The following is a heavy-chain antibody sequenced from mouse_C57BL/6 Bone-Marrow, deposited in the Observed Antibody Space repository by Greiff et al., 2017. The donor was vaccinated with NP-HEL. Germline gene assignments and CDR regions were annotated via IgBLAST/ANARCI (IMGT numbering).Heavy chain of an antibody. D-gene: IGHD1-1*01. J-gene: IGHJ1*03. CDR2: IDPNSGGT. V-gene: IGHV1-72*01. CDR1: SYTFTSYW. Sequence: QVQLQQPGADLVKPGASVKLSCKASSYTFTSYWMHWVKPRPGRGLEWIGRIDPNSGGTKFNEKFKTKATLTVDKPSSTAYMQLSSLTSEDSAVYYCARYYDGSRGWYFDVWGTGTTVTVSS. CDR3: ARYYDGSRGWYFDV.